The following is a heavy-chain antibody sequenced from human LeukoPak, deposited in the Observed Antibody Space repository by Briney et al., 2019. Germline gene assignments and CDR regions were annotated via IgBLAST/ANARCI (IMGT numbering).Heavy chain of an antibody. V-gene: IGHV1-3*01. J-gene: IGHJ6*02. Sequence: ASVKVSCKASGYTFTSYAMHWVRQAPGQRLEWMGWINAGNGNTNYAQKLQGRVTMTTDTSTSTAYMELRSLRSDDTAVYYCARAGVLRYFDWLPAPPNYYYYGMDVWGQGTTVTVSS. CDR3: ARAGVLRYFDWLPAPPNYYYYGMDV. D-gene: IGHD3-9*01. CDR1: GYTFTSYA. CDR2: INAGNGNT.